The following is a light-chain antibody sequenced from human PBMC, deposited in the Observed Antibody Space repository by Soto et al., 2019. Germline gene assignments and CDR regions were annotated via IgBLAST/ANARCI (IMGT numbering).Light chain of an antibody. Sequence: QSALTQPASVSGSPGQSITISCTGTSSDVGGYKYVSWYQQHPGKAPKLMIYDIRNRPSGVSNRFSGSKSGNTPSLTISGLQAEDEADYYCSSYTSSSTRVFGTGTKLTVL. CDR2: DIR. J-gene: IGLJ1*01. CDR3: SSYTSSSTRV. CDR1: SSDVGGYKY. V-gene: IGLV2-14*03.